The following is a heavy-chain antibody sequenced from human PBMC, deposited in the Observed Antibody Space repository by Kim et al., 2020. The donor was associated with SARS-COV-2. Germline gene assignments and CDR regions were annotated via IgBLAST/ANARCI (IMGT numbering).Heavy chain of an antibody. V-gene: IGHV4-39*01. D-gene: IGHD3-10*02. J-gene: IGHJ4*02. CDR3: ARLIYDYVFLSRLDF. Sequence: PSLKSRVTISVDTSKNQCSLKLSSVTAADTAVYYCARLIYDYVFLSRLDFWGQGTLVTVSS.